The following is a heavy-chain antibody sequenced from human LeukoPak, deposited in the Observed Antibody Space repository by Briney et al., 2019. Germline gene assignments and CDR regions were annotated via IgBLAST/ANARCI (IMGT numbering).Heavy chain of an antibody. CDR2: IYYSGST. D-gene: IGHD6-6*01. V-gene: IGHV4-31*03. Sequence: PSQTLSLNCTVSGGSISSGGYYWSWIRQHPGKGLEWIGYIYYSGSTYYNPSLKSRVTISVDTSKNQFSLKLSSVTAADTAVYYCARGEAARLFDYWGQGTLVTASS. CDR1: GGSISSGGYY. J-gene: IGHJ4*02. CDR3: ARGEAARLFDY.